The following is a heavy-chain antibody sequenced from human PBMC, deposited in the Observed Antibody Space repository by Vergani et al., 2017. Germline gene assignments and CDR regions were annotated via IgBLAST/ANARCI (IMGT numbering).Heavy chain of an antibody. CDR3: ATPGGSGSYYNGFDY. J-gene: IGHJ4*02. D-gene: IGHD3-10*01. CDR2: ISSSSSTI. CDR1: GFTFSRYS. V-gene: IGHV3-48*01. Sequence: EVQLVESGGGLVKPGGSLRLSCAASGFTFSRYSMNWVRQAPGEGLEWVSYISSSSSTIYYADSVKGRFTISRDNAKNSLSLQMNSLRAEDTAVYYCATPGGSGSYYNGFDYWGQGTLVTVSS.